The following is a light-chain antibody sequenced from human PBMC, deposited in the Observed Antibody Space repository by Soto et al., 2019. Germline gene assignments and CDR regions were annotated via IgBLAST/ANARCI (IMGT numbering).Light chain of an antibody. Sequence: DIQMTQSPSSLSASVGDRVTITCRASQGISNYLAWYQQKPGKVPNLLIYAAFTLQSGVPSRFSGSGSGTXXXLXISXLXPXDVATYYCQKYNSAPLTFGPGTKVDIK. CDR1: QGISNY. CDR3: QKYNSAPLT. V-gene: IGKV1-27*01. J-gene: IGKJ3*01. CDR2: AAF.